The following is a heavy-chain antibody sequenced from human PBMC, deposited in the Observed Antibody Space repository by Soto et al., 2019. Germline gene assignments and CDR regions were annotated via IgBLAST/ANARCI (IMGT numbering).Heavy chain of an antibody. CDR3: ARLVYDSRLNYLYFDH. V-gene: IGHV4-4*02. J-gene: IGHJ4*02. CDR2: VYTDGSA. D-gene: IGHD3-22*01. Sequence: SETMSLTCDVSSVSSSSGNWWSWVRQPTGKGLEWMAEVYTDGSANYQPYLESRATISVGRSKNQFSLRLRSVTAADTGKSYFARLVYDSRLNYLYFDHWGQGTLVTVSS. CDR1: SVSSSSGNW.